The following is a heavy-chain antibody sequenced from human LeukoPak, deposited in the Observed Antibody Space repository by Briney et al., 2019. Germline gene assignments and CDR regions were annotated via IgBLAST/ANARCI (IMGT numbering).Heavy chain of an antibody. CDR2: LYYSGST. Sequence: SETLSLTCSVCGVSISSYYWSWLRPPPGKGLAGIGYLYYSGSTNYNPSLKSRVTISVDTSKNQFSLKLSSVTAADTAVYYCARVTGMESSYYYYGMDVWGQGTTVTVSS. CDR3: ARVTGMESSYYYYGMDV. D-gene: IGHD1-20*01. V-gene: IGHV4-59*01. CDR1: GVSISSYY. J-gene: IGHJ6*02.